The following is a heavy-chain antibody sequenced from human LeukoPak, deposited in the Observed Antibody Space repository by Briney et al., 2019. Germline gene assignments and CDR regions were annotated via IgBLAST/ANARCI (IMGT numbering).Heavy chain of an antibody. J-gene: IGHJ4*02. CDR1: GYSFTSYW. Sequence: GESLRISCKGSGYSFTSYWIGWVRQMPGKGLEWMGVVYPGDSDSDTKYSPSFQGQVPISADKSNSTAYLQWSSLKASDTAIYYCARRDYYGSGSDWGAFDYWGQGTLVTVSS. CDR2: VYPGDSDSDT. V-gene: IGHV5-51*01. CDR3: ARRDYYGSGSDWGAFDY. D-gene: IGHD3-10*01.